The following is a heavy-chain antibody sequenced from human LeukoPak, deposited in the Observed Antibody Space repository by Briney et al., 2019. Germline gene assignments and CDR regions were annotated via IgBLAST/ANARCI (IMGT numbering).Heavy chain of an antibody. Sequence: ASVKVSCKASGYTFTSYGISWVRQAPGQGLEWMGWISAYNGNTNYAQKLQGRVTMTTDTSTSTAYMELRSLRSDDTAVYYCARVIDYDFWSGPRYYFDYWGQGTLVTVSS. CDR2: ISAYNGNT. D-gene: IGHD3-3*01. V-gene: IGHV1-18*01. CDR3: ARVIDYDFWSGPRYYFDY. J-gene: IGHJ4*02. CDR1: GYTFTSYG.